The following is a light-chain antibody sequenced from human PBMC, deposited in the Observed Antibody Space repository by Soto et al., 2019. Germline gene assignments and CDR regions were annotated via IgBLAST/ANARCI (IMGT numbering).Light chain of an antibody. CDR3: QQYYSYSPT. V-gene: IGKV1-5*01. CDR2: EAS. Sequence: DIQMTQSPSTLSAFVGDRVTITCRASQNIRGWLAWYQQRPGKAPDLLIFEASRLEGGVPSRFSGSGSGTEFTLTIDSLQPDDFATYYCQQYYSYSPTFCQGTRVEFK. J-gene: IGKJ1*01. CDR1: QNIRGW.